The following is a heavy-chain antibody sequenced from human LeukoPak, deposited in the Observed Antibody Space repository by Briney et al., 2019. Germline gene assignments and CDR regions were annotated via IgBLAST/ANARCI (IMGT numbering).Heavy chain of an antibody. CDR2: ISAYNGNA. CDR1: GYTFTSYG. CDR3: ARGQLVTAMVRGVIVDDY. Sequence: ASVRVSCKASGYTFTSYGISWVRQAPGQGLEWMGWISAYNGNANYAQKLQGRVTMTTDTSTSTAYMELRSLRSDDTAVYYCARGQLVTAMVRGVIVDDYWGQGTLVTVSS. V-gene: IGHV1-18*01. D-gene: IGHD3-10*01. J-gene: IGHJ4*02.